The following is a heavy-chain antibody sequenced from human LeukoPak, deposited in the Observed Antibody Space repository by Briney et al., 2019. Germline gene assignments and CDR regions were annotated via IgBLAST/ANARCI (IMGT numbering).Heavy chain of an antibody. CDR1: GGSTSSGGYS. D-gene: IGHD3-22*01. CDR3: ARGAAHYYDSSGYYWYFDL. J-gene: IGHJ2*01. Sequence: SQTLSLTCAVSGGSTSSGGYSWSWIRQPPGKGLEWIGYIYHSGSTYYNPSLKSRVTISVDRSKNQFSLKLGSVTAADTAVYYCARGAAHYYDSSGYYWYFDLWGRGTLVTVSS. V-gene: IGHV4-30-2*01. CDR2: IYHSGST.